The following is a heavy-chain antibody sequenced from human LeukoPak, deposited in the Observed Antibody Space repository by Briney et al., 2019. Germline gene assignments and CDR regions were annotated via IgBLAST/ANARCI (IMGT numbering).Heavy chain of an antibody. CDR3: VRDRHGEPVVY. J-gene: IGHJ4*02. D-gene: IGHD2-21*01. V-gene: IGHV3-30*03. Sequence: GGSLRLSCAASGFNFSNYGFHWVRQAPGKGLEGVAIISDDGSNKYYADSVKGRFTTSRDNSKNTLYLQMNSLRAEDTAVYYCVRDRHGEPVVYWGQGTLVTVSS. CDR1: GFNFSNYG. CDR2: ISDDGSNK.